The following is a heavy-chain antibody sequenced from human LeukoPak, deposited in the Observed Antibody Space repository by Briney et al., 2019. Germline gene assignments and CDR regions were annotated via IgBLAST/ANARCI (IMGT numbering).Heavy chain of an antibody. Sequence: SETLSLTCIVSGGSISSDYWSWIRQPPGKGLEWIGYLYYGGSTNYNPSLKSRVTISVDTSKNQLSLRLSSVTAADTAVYYCARDLIAENTHYYYGMDVWGQGTTVTVSS. CDR2: LYYGGST. J-gene: IGHJ6*02. CDR3: ARDLIAENTHYYYGMDV. CDR1: GGSISSDY. D-gene: IGHD3-16*02. V-gene: IGHV4-59*01.